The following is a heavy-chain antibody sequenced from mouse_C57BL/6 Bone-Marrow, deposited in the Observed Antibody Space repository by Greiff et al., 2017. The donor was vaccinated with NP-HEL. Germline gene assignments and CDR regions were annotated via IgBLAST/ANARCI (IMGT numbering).Heavy chain of an antibody. J-gene: IGHJ2*01. CDR1: GYTFTSYW. CDR3: ARSLLITTVVATDY. Sequence: QVQLKQPGAELVKPGASVKLSCKASGYTFTSYWMHWVKQRPGQGLEWIGMIHPNSGSTNYNEKFKSKATLTVDKSSSTAYMQLSSLTSEDSAVYYCARSLLITTVVATDYWGQGTTLTVSS. CDR2: IHPNSGST. V-gene: IGHV1-64*01. D-gene: IGHD1-1*01.